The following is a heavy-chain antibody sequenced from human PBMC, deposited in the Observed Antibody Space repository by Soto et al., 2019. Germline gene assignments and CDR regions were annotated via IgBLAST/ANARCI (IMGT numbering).Heavy chain of an antibody. Sequence: QVQLQESGPGLVKPSQTLSLTCTVSGGSISSGNYYWSWIRQHPGKGLEWIGYIYYSGSTSYHPSLQSRVTIYVDTSKNHFSLKLSSVTAADTAVYYCARVFSDSSSFFDPWGQGTLVTVSS. D-gene: IGHD6-13*01. J-gene: IGHJ5*02. CDR3: ARVFSDSSSFFDP. V-gene: IGHV4-31*03. CDR2: IYYSGST. CDR1: GGSISSGNYY.